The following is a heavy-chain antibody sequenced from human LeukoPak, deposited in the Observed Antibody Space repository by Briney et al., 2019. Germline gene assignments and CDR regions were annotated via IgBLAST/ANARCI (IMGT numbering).Heavy chain of an antibody. V-gene: IGHV1-69*04. CDR3: AREDFFDP. Sequence: ASVKVSCKASGGTFSSYAISWVRQAPGQGLEWMGRIIPILGIANYAQKLQGRVTMTTDTSTSTAYMELRSLRSDDTAVYYCAREDFFDPWGQGTLVTVSS. D-gene: IGHD3-3*01. CDR1: GGTFSSYA. J-gene: IGHJ5*02. CDR2: IIPILGIA.